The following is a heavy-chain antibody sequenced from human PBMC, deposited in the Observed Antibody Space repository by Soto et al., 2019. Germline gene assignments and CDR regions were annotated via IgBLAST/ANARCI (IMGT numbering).Heavy chain of an antibody. CDR1: GFTFSSYV. Sequence: GESLKISCAASGFTFSSYVMSWVRQAPGKGLEWVSAIGGTSGSTYYADSVKGRFTISRDNSKNTLYLQINSLRAEDTAVFYCAKRRGEGYFDFWGRGALVTVSS. D-gene: IGHD3-16*01. V-gene: IGHV3-23*01. CDR3: AKRRGEGYFDF. CDR2: IGGTSGST. J-gene: IGHJ4*02.